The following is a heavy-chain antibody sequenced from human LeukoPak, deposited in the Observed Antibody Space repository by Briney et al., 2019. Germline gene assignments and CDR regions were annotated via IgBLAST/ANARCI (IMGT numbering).Heavy chain of an antibody. CDR1: GYTFTSYD. CDR3: ARGYCSGGSCYSAVDY. D-gene: IGHD2-15*01. V-gene: IGHV1-8*03. CDR2: MNPNSGNT. Sequence: GASVKVSCKASGYTFTSYDINWVRQAAGQGLEWMGWMNPNSGNTGYAQKFQGRVTITRNTPISTAYMELSSLRSEDTAVYYCARGYCSGGSCYSAVDYWGQGTLVTVSS. J-gene: IGHJ4*02.